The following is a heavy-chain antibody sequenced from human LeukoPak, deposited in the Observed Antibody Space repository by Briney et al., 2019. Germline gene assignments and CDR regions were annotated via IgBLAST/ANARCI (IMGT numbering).Heavy chain of an antibody. V-gene: IGHV3-23*01. Sequence: GGSLRLSCAASGFTFSSYPMSWVRQAPGKGLEWVSTLTGGGGTTYYADSVRGRFTISRDNFKNTLYLQMNSLSAEDTAIYYCAKKWGSGSDYLTHWGQGTLVTVSS. CDR3: AKKWGSGSDYLTH. J-gene: IGHJ4*02. D-gene: IGHD1-26*01. CDR1: GFTFSSYP. CDR2: LTGGGGTT.